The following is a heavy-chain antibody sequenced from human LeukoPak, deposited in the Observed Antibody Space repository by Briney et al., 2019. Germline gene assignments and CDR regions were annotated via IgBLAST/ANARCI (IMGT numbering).Heavy chain of an antibody. D-gene: IGHD3-10*01. J-gene: IGHJ4*02. CDR1: GFILSDYY. CDR3: ARDRGDSGSSDY. Sequence: GGSLRLSCAASGFILSDYYMSWIRQAPGKGLEWVSYISSSSSYTINADSVKGRFTVFRDNAKNLVFLQMDRLRAEDMAVYYCARDRGDSGSSDYWGQGTLVTVSS. CDR2: ISSSSSYT. V-gene: IGHV3-11*06.